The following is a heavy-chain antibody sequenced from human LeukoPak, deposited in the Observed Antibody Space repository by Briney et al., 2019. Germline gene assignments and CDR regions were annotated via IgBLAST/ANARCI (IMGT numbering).Heavy chain of an antibody. J-gene: IGHJ4*02. CDR1: GGSISSYY. Sequence: SETLSLTCTVSGGSISSYYWSWIRQPPGKGLEWIGYIYYSGSTNYNPSLKSRVTILVDTSKNQFSLKLSSVTAADTAVYYCARRSSGWYLGTFDYWGQGTLVTVSS. D-gene: IGHD6-19*01. V-gene: IGHV4-59*01. CDR3: ARRSSGWYLGTFDY. CDR2: IYYSGST.